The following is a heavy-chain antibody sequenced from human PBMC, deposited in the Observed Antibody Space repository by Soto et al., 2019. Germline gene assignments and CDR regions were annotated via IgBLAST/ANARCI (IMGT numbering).Heavy chain of an antibody. CDR2: IKQDGSEK. J-gene: IGHJ6*03. CDR1: GFIFSSYW. Sequence: EVQLVESGGDLVQPGGSLRLSCAASGFIFSSYWMTWVRQAPGKGLEWVANIKQDGSEKYYVDSVKGRFTVSRDNAKNSLYLQMNSLRAEDTAVYYCARAFFLYCNYGVCHLRYFYYYMDVWGKGTTVTVSS. CDR3: ARAFFLYCNYGVCHLRYFYYYMDV. V-gene: IGHV3-7*04. D-gene: IGHD2-8*01.